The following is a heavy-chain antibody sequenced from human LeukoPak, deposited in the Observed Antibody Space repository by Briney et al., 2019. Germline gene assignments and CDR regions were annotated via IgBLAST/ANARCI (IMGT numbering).Heavy chain of an antibody. CDR2: INHSGST. Sequence: PSETLSLTCTVSGGSISSYYWSWIRQPPGKGLEWIGEINHSGSTNYNPSLRSRVTISVDTSKNQFSLKMISVTAADPAVYYCARMTSGAFNMWGQGTMVTVSS. V-gene: IGHV4-34*01. CDR1: GGSISSYY. J-gene: IGHJ3*02. CDR3: ARMTSGAFNM.